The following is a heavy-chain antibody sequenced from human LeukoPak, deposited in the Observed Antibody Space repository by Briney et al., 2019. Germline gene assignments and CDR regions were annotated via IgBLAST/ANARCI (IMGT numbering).Heavy chain of an antibody. CDR3: ARDPPSRGTRYFDY. D-gene: IGHD3-16*01. Sequence: GGSLRLSCAASGFTFSGYSMNWVRQAPGRGLEWVSSISSTSTYIDYADSVKGRFTISRDNAKNSLFLQMDSLRAEDTAVYYCARDPPSRGTRYFDYWGQGTLVTVSS. V-gene: IGHV3-21*01. CDR2: ISSTSTYI. J-gene: IGHJ4*02. CDR1: GFTFSGYS.